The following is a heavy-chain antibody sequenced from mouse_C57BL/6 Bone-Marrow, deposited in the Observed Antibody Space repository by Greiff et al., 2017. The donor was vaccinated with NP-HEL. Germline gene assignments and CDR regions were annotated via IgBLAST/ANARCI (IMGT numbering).Heavy chain of an antibody. CDR1: GFNIKNTY. CDR3: ASRYYGPHYFDY. V-gene: IGHV14-3*01. CDR2: IDPANGNT. D-gene: IGHD1-1*01. J-gene: IGHJ2*01. Sequence: EVNVVESVAELVRPGASVKLSCTASGFNIKNTYMHWVKQRPEQGLEWIGRIDPANGNTKYAPKFQGKATITADTSSNTAYLQLSSLTSEDTAIYYCASRYYGPHYFDYWGQGTTLTVSS.